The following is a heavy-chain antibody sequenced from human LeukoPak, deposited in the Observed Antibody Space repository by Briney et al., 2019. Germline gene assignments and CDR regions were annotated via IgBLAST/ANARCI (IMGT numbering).Heavy chain of an antibody. Sequence: KSSETLSLTCTVSGGSISSSSYYWGWIRQPPGKGLEWIGSIYYSGSTYYNPSLKSRVTISVDTSKNQFSLKLSSVTAADTAVYYCVRGVYGSGSLYYDYWGQGTLVTVSS. CDR2: IYYSGST. D-gene: IGHD3-10*01. V-gene: IGHV4-39*07. CDR3: VRGVYGSGSLYYDY. CDR1: GGSISSSSYY. J-gene: IGHJ4*02.